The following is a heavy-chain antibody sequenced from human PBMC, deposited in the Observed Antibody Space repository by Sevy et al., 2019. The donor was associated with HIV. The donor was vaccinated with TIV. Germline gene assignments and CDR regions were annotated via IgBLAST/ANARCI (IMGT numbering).Heavy chain of an antibody. V-gene: IGHV3-23*01. J-gene: IGHJ5*02. D-gene: IGHD1-7*01. CDR2: ISGSGGLT. CDR3: AKPNWNFRADWFDT. CDR1: GLTSGAFA. Sequence: GGSLRLSCKVTGLTSGAFAMSWVRQTPGKGLEWISSISGSGGLTHYADSVKGRFTISRDKSKGTVDLEMNSLRGDDTAAYYCAKPNWNFRADWFDTWGQGTLVTVSS.